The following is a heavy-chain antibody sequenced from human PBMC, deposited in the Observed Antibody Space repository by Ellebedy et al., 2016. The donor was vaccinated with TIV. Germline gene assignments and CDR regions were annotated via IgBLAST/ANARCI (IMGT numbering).Heavy chain of an antibody. V-gene: IGHV1-46*01. J-gene: IGHJ4*02. CDR3: ARDPDYSNREYYFDY. CDR1: GETSSSHA. CDR2: INPSGGST. D-gene: IGHD4-11*01. Sequence: AASVKVSCKASGETSSSHALNWVRQAPGQGLEWMGIINPSGGSTSYAQKFQGRVTMTRDTSTSTVYMELSSLRSEDTAVYYCARDPDYSNREYYFDYWGQGTLVTVSS.